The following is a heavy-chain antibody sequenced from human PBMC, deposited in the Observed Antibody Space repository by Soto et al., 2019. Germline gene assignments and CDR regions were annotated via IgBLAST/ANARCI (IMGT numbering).Heavy chain of an antibody. Sequence: EVRLVESGGGLVQPGGSLKLSCAASGFIFSGSAIHWVRQAPGKGLAWVGRIRSRANNYATSSGSSVRGRFTFFRDDSKNMAYLQMNTLKTEDTALDYCGRGHQAAIWDYYEHGLDVWVQGTAVTVSS. D-gene: IGHD3-22*01. J-gene: IGHJ6*02. CDR3: GRGHQAAIWDYYEHGLDV. CDR1: GFIFSGSA. CDR2: IRSRANNYAT. V-gene: IGHV3-73*02.